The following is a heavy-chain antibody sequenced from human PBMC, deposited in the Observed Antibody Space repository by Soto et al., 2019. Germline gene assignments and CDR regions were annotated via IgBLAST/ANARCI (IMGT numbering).Heavy chain of an antibody. CDR1: GYAFAGYW. D-gene: IGHD4-4*01. Sequence: PGESLKISCKGSGYAFAGYWIGWVLQIPCIGLEWMGIIYCGDSQTKYNPSFQDQVIMSVDKSIHTAYLQWTSLKASDTAIYYCVRVNSPSLPPWFDPWGQGT. V-gene: IGHV5-51*01. J-gene: IGHJ5*02. CDR2: IYCGDSQT. CDR3: VRVNSPSLPPWFDP.